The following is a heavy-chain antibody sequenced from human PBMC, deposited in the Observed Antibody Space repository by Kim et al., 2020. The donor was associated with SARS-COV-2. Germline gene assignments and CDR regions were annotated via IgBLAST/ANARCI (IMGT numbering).Heavy chain of an antibody. J-gene: IGHJ4*02. CDR1: GFTFSSHA. CDR3: ARGQDLSRN. CDR2: ISYDGSNK. V-gene: IGHV3-30*04. Sequence: GGSLRLSCAASGFTFSSHAMHWVRQAPGKGLEWVAVISYDGSNKYYTDFVKGRFTISRDNSKNTLYLQMNSLRAEDTAVYYCARGQDLSRNWGQGTLVTVSS.